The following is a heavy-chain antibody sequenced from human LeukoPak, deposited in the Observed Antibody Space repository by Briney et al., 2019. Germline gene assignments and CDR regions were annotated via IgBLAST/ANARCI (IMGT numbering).Heavy chain of an antibody. V-gene: IGHV3-23*01. CDR1: GFTFSNYV. D-gene: IGHD3-10*01. CDR3: AKASGASRPYYFDY. CDR2: ITGSADDT. Sequence: GGSLRLSCATSGFTFSNYVMSWVRQAPGEGLEWVSAITGSADDTYYADSVKGRFTISRDNSKNTLYLQMNSLRAEDTAVYYCAKASGASRPYYFDYWGQGTLVTVPS. J-gene: IGHJ4*02.